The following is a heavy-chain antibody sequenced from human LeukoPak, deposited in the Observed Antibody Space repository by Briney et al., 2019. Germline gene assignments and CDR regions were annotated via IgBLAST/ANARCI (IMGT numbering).Heavy chain of an antibody. D-gene: IGHD2-15*01. CDR3: ARFGGGSSQTFDY. J-gene: IGHJ4*02. CDR1: GYRFTSYW. V-gene: IGHV5-51*01. Sequence: GESLKISCKGSGYRFTSYWIAWVRHMPGKGLEWMGIIYPGDSDTRYNPSFQGQVTISADKSVSTAYLQWSSLKTSDTAIYYCARFGGGSSQTFDYWGEGTLVTVSS. CDR2: IYPGDSDT.